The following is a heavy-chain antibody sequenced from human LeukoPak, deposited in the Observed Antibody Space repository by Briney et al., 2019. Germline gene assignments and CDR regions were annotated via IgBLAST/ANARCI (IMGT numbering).Heavy chain of an antibody. J-gene: IGHJ4*02. CDR2: ISSRSTYI. CDR3: TREPTAMIL. V-gene: IGHV3-21*01. CDR1: GFTFSSYS. D-gene: IGHD5-18*01. Sequence: GGSLRLSCAASGFTFSSYSMNWVRQTPGKGLEWVSFISSRSTYIYYADSVKGRFTISRDNAKNSLYLQMNSLRAEDTAVYYCTREPTAMILWGQGTLVTVSS.